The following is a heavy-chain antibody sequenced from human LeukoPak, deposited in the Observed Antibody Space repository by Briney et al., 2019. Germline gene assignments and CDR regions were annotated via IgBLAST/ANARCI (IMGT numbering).Heavy chain of an antibody. D-gene: IGHD3-10*01. Sequence: QAGGSLRLSCAASGFTFSSYGMHWVRQAPGKGREWVAFIRYDGSNKYYADSVKGRFTISRDNSKNTLYLQTNSLRAEDTAVYYCAKDAREYDSYFDYWGQGTLVTVSS. J-gene: IGHJ4*02. V-gene: IGHV3-30*02. CDR2: IRYDGSNK. CDR3: AKDAREYDSYFDY. CDR1: GFTFSSYG.